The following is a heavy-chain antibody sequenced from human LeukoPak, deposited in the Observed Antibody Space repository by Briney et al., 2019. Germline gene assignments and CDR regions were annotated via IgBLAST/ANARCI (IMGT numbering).Heavy chain of an antibody. V-gene: IGHV3-11*01. D-gene: IGHD6-6*01. CDR1: GFTFSDYY. J-gene: IGHJ6*02. CDR3: ARCIAGRPCYYYYGMDV. CDR2: ITTSGMTI. Sequence: GGSLRLSCAASGFTFSDYYMSWLRQAPGKGLEWLSFITTSGMTIYYADSVKGRFTISRDNANNSLYLQMNTLRAEDTAVYYCARCIAGRPCYYYYGMDVWGQGTTVTVSS.